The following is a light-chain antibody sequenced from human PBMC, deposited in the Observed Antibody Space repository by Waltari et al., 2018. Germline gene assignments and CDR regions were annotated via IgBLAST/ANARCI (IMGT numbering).Light chain of an antibody. V-gene: IGKV4-1*01. CDR3: QQYYGPPYN. CDR2: WAS. Sequence: DIMMTQSPDVLAVSLGERASIKCKSSHSVLDYFNNKDSLAWYQQKAGQPPRLLSHWASTRGTGVPDRFMGSGSGTDFTLTISSLQAEDAALYYCQQYYGPPYNFCQGTRLEIK. J-gene: IGKJ2*01. CDR1: HSVLDYFNNKDS.